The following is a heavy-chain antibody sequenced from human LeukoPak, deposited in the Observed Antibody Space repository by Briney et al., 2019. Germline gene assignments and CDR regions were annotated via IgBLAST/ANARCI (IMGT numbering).Heavy chain of an antibody. V-gene: IGHV4-59*01. CDR2: IYYSGST. D-gene: IGHD5-18*01. CDR1: GGSSSSYY. Sequence: PSETLSLTCTVSGGSSSSYYWSWIRQPPGKGLEWIGYIYYSGSTNYNPSLKSRVTISVDTSKNQFSLKLSSVTAADTAAYYCARVNSAMVDYWGQGTLVTVSS. CDR3: ARVNSAMVDY. J-gene: IGHJ4*02.